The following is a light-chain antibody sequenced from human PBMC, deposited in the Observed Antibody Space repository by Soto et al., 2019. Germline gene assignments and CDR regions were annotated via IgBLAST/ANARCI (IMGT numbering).Light chain of an antibody. V-gene: IGKV3-20*01. CDR1: QSVTNNY. J-gene: IGKJ1*01. CDR3: QQYGTSRT. CDR2: GAS. Sequence: EVVLTQSPGALSLSRGERAALCCRASQSVTNNYLSWYQQIPCLAPRLLIYGASTRTAGIPDRFTGSVSGTDFTLTISRLEPEDFAVYYCQQYGTSRTFGQGTKVDIK.